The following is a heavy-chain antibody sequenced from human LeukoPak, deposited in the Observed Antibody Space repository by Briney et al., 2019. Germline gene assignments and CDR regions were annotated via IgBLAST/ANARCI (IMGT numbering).Heavy chain of an antibody. D-gene: IGHD3-22*01. CDR3: ARGEPYYYDSSGCYPFDY. J-gene: IGHJ4*02. CDR2: ISYDGSNK. V-gene: IGHV3-30*03. Sequence: GRSLRLSCAASGFTFSSYGMHWVRQAPGKGLEWVAVISYDGSNKYYADSVKGRFTISRDNSKNTLYLQMNSLRAEDTAVYYCARGEPYYYDSSGCYPFDYWGQGTLVTVSS. CDR1: GFTFSSYG.